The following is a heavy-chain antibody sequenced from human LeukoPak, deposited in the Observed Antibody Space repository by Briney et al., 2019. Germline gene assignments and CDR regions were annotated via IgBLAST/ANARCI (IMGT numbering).Heavy chain of an antibody. D-gene: IGHD3-9*01. CDR1: GGTFSSYA. J-gene: IGHJ6*02. CDR2: IIPIFGTA. V-gene: IGHV1-69*13. CDR3: ARMTPVDFDWLLSERPYYYYYGMDV. Sequence: SVKVSCKASGGTFSSYAISWVRQAPGQGLEWMGGIIPIFGTANYAQKFQGRVTITADESTSTAYMELSSLRSEDTAVYYCARMTPVDFDWLLSERPYYYYYGMDVWGQGTTVTVSS.